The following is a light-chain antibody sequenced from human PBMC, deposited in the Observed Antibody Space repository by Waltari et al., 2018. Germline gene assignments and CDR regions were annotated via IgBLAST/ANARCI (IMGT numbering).Light chain of an antibody. CDR1: QNIGGNY. CDR3: QQYSSSPRT. CDR2: DAS. J-gene: IGKJ2*01. V-gene: IGKV3-20*01. Sequence: ENVLTQSPGTLSLSPGERATLSCRASQNIGGNYLVWYQHKPGQAPRLLIYDASRRATGLPDRFSGSGSVTDFTLTISSLEPEDFAVYHCQQYSSSPRTFGQGTKLEI.